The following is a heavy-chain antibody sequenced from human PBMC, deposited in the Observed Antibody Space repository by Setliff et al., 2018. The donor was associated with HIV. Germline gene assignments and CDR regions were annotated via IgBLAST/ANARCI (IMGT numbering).Heavy chain of an antibody. V-gene: IGHV1-24*01. CDR3: ATFYKISGLTSFDH. J-gene: IGHJ4*02. CDR2: FDPEDGET. D-gene: IGHD1-20*01. Sequence: ASVKVSCKASGGTFSSHGVSWVRQAPGQGLEWMGGFDPEDGETIYAEKFQGRVTMTEDTSTGTAYMDLSSLTSEDTAMYYCATFYKISGLTSFDHWGQGTLVTVSS. CDR1: GGTFSSHG.